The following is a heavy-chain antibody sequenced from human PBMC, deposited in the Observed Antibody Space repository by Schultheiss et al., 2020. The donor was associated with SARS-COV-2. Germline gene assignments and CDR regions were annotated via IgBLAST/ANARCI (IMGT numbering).Heavy chain of an antibody. CDR3: AKDSYYYDSSGYYPMAIDY. J-gene: IGHJ4*02. D-gene: IGHD3-22*01. CDR1: GFTFSNYA. V-gene: IGHV3-23*01. CDR2: ISGRDFST. Sequence: GGSLRLSCAASGFTFSNYAMSWVRQTPGKGLEWVSGISGRDFSTDYTDSVKGRFTISRDNSRNTLYLQMNSLRAEDTAVYYCAKDSYYYDSSGYYPMAIDYWGQGTLVTVSS.